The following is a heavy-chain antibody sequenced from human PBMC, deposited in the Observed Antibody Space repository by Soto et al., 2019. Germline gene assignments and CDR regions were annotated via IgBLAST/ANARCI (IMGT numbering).Heavy chain of an antibody. CDR3: ARDLNPLNDYYYGSGSPYFSYMDV. CDR1: GFTFSSYS. J-gene: IGHJ6*03. V-gene: IGHV3-21*01. CDR2: ISSSSSYI. Sequence: GGSLRLSCAASGFTFSSYSMNWVRQAPGKGLEWVSSISSSSSYIYYADSVKGRFTISRDNAKNSLYLQMNSLRAEDTAVYYCARDLNPLNDYYYGSGSPYFSYMDVWGKGTTVTVSS. D-gene: IGHD3-10*01.